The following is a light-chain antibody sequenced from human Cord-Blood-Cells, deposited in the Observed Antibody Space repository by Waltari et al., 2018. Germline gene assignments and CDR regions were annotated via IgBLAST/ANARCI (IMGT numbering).Light chain of an antibody. Sequence: LRMTQSPSSFSASTGDRITRTCRASQGISSYLAWYQQTPGKAPKLLIYAASTLQSGVPSRFSGSGSGTDFTLTISCLQSEDFATYYCQQYYSYPFTFGPGTKVDIK. J-gene: IGKJ3*01. V-gene: IGKV1-8*01. CDR1: QGISSY. CDR2: AAS. CDR3: QQYYSYPFT.